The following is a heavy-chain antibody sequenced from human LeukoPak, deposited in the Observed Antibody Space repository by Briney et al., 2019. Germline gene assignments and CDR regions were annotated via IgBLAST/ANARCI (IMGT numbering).Heavy chain of an antibody. D-gene: IGHD3-16*02. J-gene: IGHJ4*02. CDR2: ISGSGST. CDR1: GFTFSNYG. Sequence: GGSLRLSCSASGFTFSNYGMSWVRQAPGKGLEWVSGISGSGSTYYADSVKGRFTISRDNAKSSLFLQMNSLRAEDTAVYYCARDSSPGYYDYVWGTYPRYWGQGTLVTVSS. CDR3: ARDSSPGYYDYVWGTYPRY. V-gene: IGHV3-23*01.